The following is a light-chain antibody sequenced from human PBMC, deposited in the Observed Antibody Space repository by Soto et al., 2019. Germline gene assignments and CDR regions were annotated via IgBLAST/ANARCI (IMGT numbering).Light chain of an antibody. CDR1: QDISNY. J-gene: IGKJ5*01. CDR3: QQYANLPPIT. V-gene: IGKV1-33*01. Sequence: DIQMTQSPSSLSASVGDRVTITCQASQDISNYLNWYQQKPGKAPKLLIYDASNLETGVPSRFSGSGYGTDFTFTISSLQPEDIATYYCQQYANLPPITFGQGTRLEIK. CDR2: DAS.